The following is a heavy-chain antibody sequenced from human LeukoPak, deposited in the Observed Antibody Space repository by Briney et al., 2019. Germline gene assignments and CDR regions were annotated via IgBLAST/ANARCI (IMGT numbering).Heavy chain of an antibody. CDR1: EFTFATYA. CDR2: IGGSGIYT. V-gene: IGHV3-23*01. Sequence: PGGSLRLSCVASEFTFATYAMTWVRLTPGKKLEWVSSIGGSGIYTNYADSVRGRFTISRDNSKNTLYLQMNSLRAEDTAVYYCGIDPNGDYVGAFEFWGQGTLVSVSS. CDR3: GIDPNGDYVGAFEF. D-gene: IGHD4-17*01. J-gene: IGHJ3*01.